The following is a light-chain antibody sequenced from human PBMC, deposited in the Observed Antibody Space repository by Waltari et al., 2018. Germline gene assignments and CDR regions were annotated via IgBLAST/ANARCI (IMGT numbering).Light chain of an antibody. V-gene: IGKV3-20*01. J-gene: IGKJ1*01. CDR1: QSIGRY. CDR3: QNHERLPAT. CDR2: EAS. Sequence: EIMLTQSPGTLSLSPGERATLSCSASQSIGRYLVWYQQKPGQAPRLLMYEASRRATGIPDRFSGSGSGTDFSLTISRLEPEDFAVYYCQNHERLPATFGQGTKLEIK.